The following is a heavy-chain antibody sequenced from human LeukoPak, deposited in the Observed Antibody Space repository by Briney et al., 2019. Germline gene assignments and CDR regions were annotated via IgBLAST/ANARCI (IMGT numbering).Heavy chain of an antibody. V-gene: IGHV1-18*01. CDR3: ARADIRAIASSGWYGFDY. D-gene: IGHD6-19*01. Sequence: ASVKVSCRASGYTFTSYGISWVRQAPGQGLEWMGWISGYNGNTNYAQKFQGRVTMTTDTSTSTAYMELRILRSDDTAVYYCARADIRAIASSGWYGFDYWGQGTLVTVSS. J-gene: IGHJ4*02. CDR1: GYTFTSYG. CDR2: ISGYNGNT.